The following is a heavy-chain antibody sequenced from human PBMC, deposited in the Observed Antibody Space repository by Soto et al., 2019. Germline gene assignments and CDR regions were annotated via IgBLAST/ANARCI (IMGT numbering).Heavy chain of an antibody. J-gene: IGHJ4*02. CDR3: ARVPGRL. D-gene: IGHD3-10*01. CDR1: GFSVSRNY. CDR2: VYSGGAI. Sequence: QLVETGGGLIQPGTSLTLSCAASGFSVSRNYMTWVRQAPGKGLEWVSFVYSGGAIFYADSVKGRFILSRDDSQNTMYLQMNNRRAEDTAVYYCARVPGRLWGRGTLVTVAS. V-gene: IGHV3-53*02.